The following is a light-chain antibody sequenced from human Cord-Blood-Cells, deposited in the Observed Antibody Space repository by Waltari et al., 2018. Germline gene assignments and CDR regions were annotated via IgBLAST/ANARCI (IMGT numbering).Light chain of an antibody. Sequence: DIQMKQSPSSLSASVGDRVTITCRASQSISSYLNWYQQKPGKAPKLLIYAASSLQSGVPSMFSGSGSGTDFTLTISSLQPEDFATYYCQQSYSTPITFGQGTRLEIK. CDR1: QSISSY. V-gene: IGKV1-39*01. CDR2: AAS. CDR3: QQSYSTPIT. J-gene: IGKJ5*01.